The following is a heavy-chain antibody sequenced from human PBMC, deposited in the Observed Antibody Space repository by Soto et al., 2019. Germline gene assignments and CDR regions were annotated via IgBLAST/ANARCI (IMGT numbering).Heavy chain of an antibody. CDR3: ASRTIAWWFDP. V-gene: IGHV4-34*01. CDR2: INHSGST. Sequence: SETLSLTCAVYGGSFSGYYWSWIRQPPGKGLEWIGEINHSGSTNYNPSLKSRVTISVDTSKNQFSLKLSSVTAADTAVYYCASRTIAWWFDPWGQGTLVTVSS. CDR1: GGSFSGYY. D-gene: IGHD6-13*01. J-gene: IGHJ5*02.